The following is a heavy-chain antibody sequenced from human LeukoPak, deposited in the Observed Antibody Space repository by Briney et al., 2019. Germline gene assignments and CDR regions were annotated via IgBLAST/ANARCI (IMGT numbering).Heavy chain of an antibody. J-gene: IGHJ4*02. Sequence: GGSLRLSCEASGFTFDDYGMRWVRQPPGKGLEWVSGINRNGGSTDYADSVKGRSTISRDNAKNSHFLQMNSLRVEDTALYYCARGFRNGPFDCWGQGTLVTVSS. CDR3: ARGFRNGPFDC. D-gene: IGHD2-8*01. CDR2: INRNGGST. V-gene: IGHV3-20*04. CDR1: GFTFDDYG.